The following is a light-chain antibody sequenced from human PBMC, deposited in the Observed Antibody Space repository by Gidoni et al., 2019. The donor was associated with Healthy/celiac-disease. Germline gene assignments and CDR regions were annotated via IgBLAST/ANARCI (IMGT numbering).Light chain of an antibody. CDR1: QSVSSN. CDR3: QQYNNWPPWT. J-gene: IGKJ1*01. Sequence: IVMTQSPATLSVSPGETATLACRASQSVSSNLAWYQQKPGQVPRLLIYGASTRATGIPARFSGSGSGTEFTLTISSLQSEDFAVYYCQQYNNWPPWTFGQGTKVEIK. CDR2: GAS. V-gene: IGKV3-15*01.